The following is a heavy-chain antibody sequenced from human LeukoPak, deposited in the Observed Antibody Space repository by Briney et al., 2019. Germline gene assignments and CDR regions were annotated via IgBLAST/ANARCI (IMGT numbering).Heavy chain of an antibody. J-gene: IGHJ6*02. Sequence: ASVKVSCKASGYTFTSYGISWVRQAPGQGLEWMGWISAYNGNTNYAQKLRGRVTMTTDTSTSTAYMELRSLRSDDTAVYYCARDRGETAMPTWGYYYYGMDVWGQGTAVTVSS. CDR1: GYTFTSYG. V-gene: IGHV1-18*01. CDR2: ISAYNGNT. D-gene: IGHD5-18*01. CDR3: ARDRGETAMPTWGYYYYGMDV.